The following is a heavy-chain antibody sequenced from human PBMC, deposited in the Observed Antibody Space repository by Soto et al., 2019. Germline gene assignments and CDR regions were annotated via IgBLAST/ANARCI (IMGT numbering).Heavy chain of an antibody. D-gene: IGHD5-18*01. CDR2: INHSGST. CDR3: ARGPDTAMVIEHGYFDL. J-gene: IGHJ2*01. V-gene: IGHV4-34*01. Sequence: QVQLQQWGAGLLKPSETLSLTCAVYGGSFSGYYWSWIGQPAGKGLEWIGEINHSGSTNYNPSLKSRFTISVDTSKNQFSLKLSSVTAADTAVYYCARGPDTAMVIEHGYFDLWGRGTLVTVSS. CDR1: GGSFSGYY.